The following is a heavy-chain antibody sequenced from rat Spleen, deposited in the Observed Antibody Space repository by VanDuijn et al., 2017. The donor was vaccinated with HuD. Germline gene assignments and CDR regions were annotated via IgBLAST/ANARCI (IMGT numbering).Heavy chain of an antibody. V-gene: IGHV5-31*01. CDR3: ARQGMDA. Sequence: EVQLVESGGGLVQPGGSLKLSCVASGFTFNNYWMTWIRQAPTKGLEWVASISYDGGNTYYRGSVKGRFTISRDNAKSTLYLQMDSLRSEDTATYYCARQGMDAWGQGASVTVSS. CDR2: ISYDGGNT. J-gene: IGHJ4*01. CDR1: GFTFNNYW.